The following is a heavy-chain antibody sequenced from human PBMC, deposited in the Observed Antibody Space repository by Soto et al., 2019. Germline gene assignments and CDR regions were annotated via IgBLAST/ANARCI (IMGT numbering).Heavy chain of an antibody. J-gene: IGHJ5*02. CDR3: AKHSRANWFDP. V-gene: IGHV3-23*01. D-gene: IGHD6-13*01. Sequence: GGSLRLSCAASGFTFRNFAMTWVRQAPGKGLEWVSGIGSGGGDTYYADSVKGRFTISRDNSKNTLYLQMNSLRAEDTAVYYCAKHSRANWFDPWGQGTLVTVSS. CDR2: IGSGGGDT. CDR1: GFTFRNFA.